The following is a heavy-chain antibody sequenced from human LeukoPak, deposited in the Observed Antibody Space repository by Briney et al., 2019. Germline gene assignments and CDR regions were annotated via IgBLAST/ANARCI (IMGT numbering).Heavy chain of an antibody. CDR2: IYYSGST. Sequence: SETLSLTCTVSGGSICSYFLRWISQPPGKGLEWIGYIYYSGSTNYNPSLKSRVTISVDTSKNEFSLKLSSVTAADTAVYYCARHGEYSGYAGSTWGRGTLVTVST. J-gene: IGHJ5*02. D-gene: IGHD5-12*01. CDR3: ARHGEYSGYAGST. V-gene: IGHV4-59*08. CDR1: GGSICSYF.